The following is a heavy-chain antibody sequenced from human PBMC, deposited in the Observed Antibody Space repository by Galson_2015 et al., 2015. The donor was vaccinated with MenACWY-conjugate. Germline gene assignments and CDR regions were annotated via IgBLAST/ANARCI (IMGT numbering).Heavy chain of an antibody. CDR2: INHSGST. CDR1: GGSFSGYY. J-gene: IGHJ4*02. V-gene: IGHV4-34*01. D-gene: IGHD4-11*01. CDR3: ANIQHDYSNDY. Sequence: SETLSLTCAVYGGSFSGYYWSWIRQPPGKGLEWIGEINHSGSTNYNPSLKSRVTISVDTSKNQFSLKLSSVTAADTAVYYCANIQHDYSNDYWGQGTLVTVSS.